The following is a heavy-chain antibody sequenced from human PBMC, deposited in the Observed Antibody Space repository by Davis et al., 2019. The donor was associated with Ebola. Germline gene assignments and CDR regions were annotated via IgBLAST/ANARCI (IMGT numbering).Heavy chain of an antibody. J-gene: IGHJ4*02. Sequence: MPGGSLRLSCAVYGGSFSGYYWSWIRQPPGKGLEWIGEINHSGSTNYNPSLKSRVTISVDTSKNQFSLKLSSVTAADTAVYYCARGDPGYSSSWYRGADYWGQGTLVTVSS. CDR1: GGSFSGYY. V-gene: IGHV4-34*01. CDR3: ARGDPGYSSSWYRGADY. D-gene: IGHD6-13*01. CDR2: INHSGST.